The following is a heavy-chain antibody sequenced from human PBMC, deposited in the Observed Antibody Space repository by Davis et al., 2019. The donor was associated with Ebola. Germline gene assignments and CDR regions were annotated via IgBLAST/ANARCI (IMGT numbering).Heavy chain of an antibody. CDR2: ISSTGSTI. D-gene: IGHD2-15*01. CDR3: ARQVIVVVVAATHNWFDP. Sequence: GGSLRLSCAASGFTFSTYGMNWVRQAPGKGLEWVSYISSTGSTIYYADSVRGRFTISRDNAKNSLYLQMNSLRAEDTAVYYCARQVIVVVVAATHNWFDPWGQGTLVTVSS. CDR1: GFTFSTYG. J-gene: IGHJ5*02. V-gene: IGHV3-48*04.